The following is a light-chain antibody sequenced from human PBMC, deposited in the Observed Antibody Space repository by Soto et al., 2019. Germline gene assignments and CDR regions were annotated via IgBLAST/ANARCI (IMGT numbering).Light chain of an antibody. J-gene: IGKJ1*01. Sequence: EIVMTQSXGTRSVSPXXRAKLSCRASQSLGSNLAWYQQKPGQAPRLLIYGASTRATGIPARFSGSGSGTEFTLTISSLQSEDFAVYYCQQRSNWRTFGQGTKV. CDR2: GAS. CDR3: QQRSNWRT. V-gene: IGKV3-15*01. CDR1: QSLGSN.